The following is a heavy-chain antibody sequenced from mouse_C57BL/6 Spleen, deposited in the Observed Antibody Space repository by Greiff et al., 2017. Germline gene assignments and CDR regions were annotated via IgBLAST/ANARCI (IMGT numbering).Heavy chain of an antibody. J-gene: IGHJ4*01. CDR3: ARSPFYYGRAMDY. CDR2: INPSNGGT. CDR1: GYTFTSYW. D-gene: IGHD1-1*01. V-gene: IGHV1-53*01. Sequence: QVQLKQPGTELVKPGASVKLSCKASGYTFTSYWMHWVKQRPGQGLEWIGNINPSNGGTNYNEKFKSKATLTVDKSSSTAYLQLISLTSEDSAVYYCARSPFYYGRAMDYWGQGTSVTVSS.